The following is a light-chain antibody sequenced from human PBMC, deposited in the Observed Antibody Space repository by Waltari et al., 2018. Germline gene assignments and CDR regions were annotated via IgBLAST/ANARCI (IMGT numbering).Light chain of an antibody. CDR1: QSVSSN. CDR3: LQYDNWPRV. Sequence: EIVMTQSPATLSVSPGERATLSCRDSQSVSSNLAWFQKKPGQAPRLLIYGASTRATGFSARFRGSGSGTEFTLTISSLQSEDFAVYFCLQYDNWPRVFGQGTKLEIK. V-gene: IGKV3-15*01. CDR2: GAS. J-gene: IGKJ2*01.